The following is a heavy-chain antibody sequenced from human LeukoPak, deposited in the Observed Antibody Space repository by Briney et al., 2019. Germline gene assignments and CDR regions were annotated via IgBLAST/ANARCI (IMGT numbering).Heavy chain of an antibody. CDR3: ARDQFIHAFDI. CDR1: GITLSCYW. J-gene: IGHJ3*02. Sequence: GGSLRLSCVVSGITLSCYWMDWVRQAPGKGLEWVSSIYSNTTYIYYADSVKGRFTISRDNAENSLYLQMNSLIAEDTAVYYCARDQFIHAFDIWGQGTMVTVSS. V-gene: IGHV3-21*01. D-gene: IGHD5-24*01. CDR2: IYSNTTYI.